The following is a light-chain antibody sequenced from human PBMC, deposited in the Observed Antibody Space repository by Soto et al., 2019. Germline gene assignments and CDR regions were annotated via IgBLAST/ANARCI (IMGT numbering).Light chain of an antibody. Sequence: EMVMTQSPVTLSVSPGERATLSCRASQSVNSKLAWYQQKPGQAPRLLIYGASTRAAGITDRFSGSGSGTDFTLTISSLQSEDFAVYYCQQYDDWPGYTFGQGTKLEIK. CDR2: GAS. V-gene: IGKV3-15*01. CDR1: QSVNSK. CDR3: QQYDDWPGYT. J-gene: IGKJ2*01.